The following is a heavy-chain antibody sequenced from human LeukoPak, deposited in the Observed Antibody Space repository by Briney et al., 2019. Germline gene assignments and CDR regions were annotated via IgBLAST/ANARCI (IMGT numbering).Heavy chain of an antibody. J-gene: IGHJ4*02. Sequence: SVKVSCKASGGTFSSYAISWVRQAPGQGLEWMGRIIPIFGIANYAQKFQGRVTITADKSASTAYMELSSLRSEDTAVYYCARGRCSSTSCPFDYWGQGTLVTVSS. CDR2: IIPIFGIA. D-gene: IGHD2-2*01. CDR1: GGTFSSYA. CDR3: ARGRCSSTSCPFDY. V-gene: IGHV1-69*04.